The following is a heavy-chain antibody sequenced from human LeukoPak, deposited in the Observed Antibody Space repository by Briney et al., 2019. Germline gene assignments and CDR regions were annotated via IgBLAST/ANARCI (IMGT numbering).Heavy chain of an antibody. D-gene: IGHD6-13*01. CDR2: IYHSGST. V-gene: IGHV4-38-2*01. J-gene: IGHJ4*02. CDR3: ARARIAAAAEYFDY. CDR1: GYSISSGYY. Sequence: SETLSLTCAVSGYSISSGYYWGWIRQPPGKGLEWIGRIYHSGSTYYNPSLKSRVTISLDTSKNQFSLKLSSVTAADTAVYYCARARIAAAAEYFDYWGPGTLVTVSS.